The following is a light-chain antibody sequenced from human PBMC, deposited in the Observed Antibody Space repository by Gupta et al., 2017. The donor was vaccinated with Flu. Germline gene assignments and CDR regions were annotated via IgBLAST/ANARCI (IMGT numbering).Light chain of an antibody. CDR2: DAS. J-gene: IGKJ2*01. Sequence: AIQMTQSPSSLSASVGDRVTITCRASQGIRNDLGWYQQKPGKAPKLLIYDASSLKSGVPSRFSGSGYGTDFTLTISRRQPEDFATYYCLQYYNYPRAFGQGTKMEIK. CDR3: LQYYNYPRA. V-gene: IGKV1-6*01. CDR1: QGIRND.